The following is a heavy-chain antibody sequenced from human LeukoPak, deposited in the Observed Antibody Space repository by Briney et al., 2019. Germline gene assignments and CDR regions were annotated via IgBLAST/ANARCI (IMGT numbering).Heavy chain of an antibody. V-gene: IGHV4-59*11. CDR3: ARELEIGHTEDGEVWFDP. CDR2: IYYTGSP. Sequence: SETLSLTCTVVNGSIRPHYWSWIRQPPGKGLEWVGFIYYTGSPRYNPSLKSRVAMSVDMSKNQVSLTLYSVTAADTAVYYCARELEIGHTEDGEVWFDPWGQGTLVTVSS. D-gene: IGHD5-24*01. J-gene: IGHJ5*02. CDR1: NGSIRPHY.